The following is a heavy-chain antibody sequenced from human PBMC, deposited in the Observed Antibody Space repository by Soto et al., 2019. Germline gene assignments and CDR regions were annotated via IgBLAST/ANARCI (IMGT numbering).Heavy chain of an antibody. D-gene: IGHD2-2*01. J-gene: IGHJ4*02. CDR1: GYIFTNYW. V-gene: IGHV5-51*01. CDR3: ARHAAYCSTTTCSQNDY. Sequence: PGESLKISCKGSGYIFTNYWIAWVRQMPGKGLEWMGIIYPGDSDTIYSPSFQGQVTISAAKSINTAYLQWSSLKASDTAIYYCARHAAYCSTTTCSQNDYWGQGTLVTVSS. CDR2: IYPGDSDT.